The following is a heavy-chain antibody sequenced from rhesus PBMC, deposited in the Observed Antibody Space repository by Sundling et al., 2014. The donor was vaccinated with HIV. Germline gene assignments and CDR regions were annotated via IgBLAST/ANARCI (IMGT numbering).Heavy chain of an antibody. CDR2: ISSDSSYI. CDR1: GFTFSSYG. J-gene: IGHJ4*01. CDR3: TRTLDYEDDYGYYYTFGFVLI. Sequence: EVQVVESGGGLVQPGGSLRLSCAASGFTFSSYGMSWVRQAPGKGLEWVSSISSDSSYIYYADSVKGRFTISRDNARNSLSLQMNSLRAEDTAVYYCTRTLDYEDDYGYYYTFGFVLIGVQGVLVAVSS. V-gene: IGHV3-136*01. D-gene: IGHD3-9*01.